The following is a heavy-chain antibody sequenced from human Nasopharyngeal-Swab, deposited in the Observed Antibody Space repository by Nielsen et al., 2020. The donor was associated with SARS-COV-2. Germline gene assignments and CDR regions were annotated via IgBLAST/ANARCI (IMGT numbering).Heavy chain of an antibody. CDR3: ARVLSFRITGTSGMDV. V-gene: IGHV1-46*01. CDR2: INPTDGST. Sequence: ASVHVSCKASRYSFTTYYLHWVRQAPGQALEWMGIINPTDGSTSYAQKSEGRVTMTRVTSTSTVYMELNSLRSEDTAVYYCARVLSFRITGTSGMDVWGQGTTVTVSS. CDR1: RYSFTTYY. D-gene: IGHD1-7*01. J-gene: IGHJ6*02.